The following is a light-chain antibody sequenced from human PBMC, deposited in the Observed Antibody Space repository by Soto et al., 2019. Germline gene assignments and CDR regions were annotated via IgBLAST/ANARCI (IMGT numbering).Light chain of an antibody. CDR2: AAS. CDR1: QGIIDY. J-gene: IGKJ1*01. CDR3: QKYKSARRT. Sequence: DIQMTQSPSSLSASVGDRVTITCLASQGIIDYLAWYQQRPGKPPRLLIYAASTLQSGVPSRFSGSGAGTDFTHPISSRQPEDVATYYCQKYKSARRTFGQGTKVQIK. V-gene: IGKV1-27*01.